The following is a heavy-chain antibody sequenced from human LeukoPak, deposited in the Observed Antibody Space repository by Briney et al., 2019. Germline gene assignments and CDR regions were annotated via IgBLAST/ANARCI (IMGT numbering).Heavy chain of an antibody. V-gene: IGHV3-20*04. J-gene: IGHJ4*02. CDR3: ARDFANSVYD. CDR1: GFTFDDYG. Sequence: PGGSLRLSCAASGFTFDDYGMKWVHQAPGKGLEWVSDINWNGGRTAYADSVKGRFTISRDNAKNSLYLQMNSLRVEDTALYYCARDFANSVYDWGQGTLVTVSS. D-gene: IGHD5/OR15-5a*01. CDR2: INWNGGRT.